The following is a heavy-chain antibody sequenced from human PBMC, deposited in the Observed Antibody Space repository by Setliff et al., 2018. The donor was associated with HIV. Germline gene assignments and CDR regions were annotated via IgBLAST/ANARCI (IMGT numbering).Heavy chain of an antibody. D-gene: IGHD2-15*01. CDR1: GDSIGRGNYY. J-gene: IGHJ4*02. V-gene: IGHV4-61*02. Sequence: SETLSLTCTVSGDSIGRGNYYWTWIRQPAGKALEWIGRVFTSGDTKYTPNYTPSLKGRVTITTDESTSTAYMEMSRLRSDDTAVYYCARVPSRYCSPTTCPFFFDYWGQGTLVTVSS. CDR3: ARVPSRYCSPTTCPFFFDY. CDR2: VFTSGDT.